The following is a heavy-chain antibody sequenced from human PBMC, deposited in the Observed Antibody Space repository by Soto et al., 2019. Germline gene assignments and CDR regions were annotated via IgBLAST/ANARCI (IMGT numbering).Heavy chain of an antibody. CDR2: ISAYNGNT. Sequence: ASVKVSCXASGYSFTSYGISWVRQAPGQGLEWMGWISAYNGNTHYAQKVQGRVTMTTDTPTSTAYMELRSLRSDDTAVYYCARDLRGYCSGGSCLEYDYWGQGTLVTVSS. CDR1: GYSFTSYG. D-gene: IGHD2-15*01. J-gene: IGHJ4*02. V-gene: IGHV1-18*01. CDR3: ARDLRGYCSGGSCLEYDY.